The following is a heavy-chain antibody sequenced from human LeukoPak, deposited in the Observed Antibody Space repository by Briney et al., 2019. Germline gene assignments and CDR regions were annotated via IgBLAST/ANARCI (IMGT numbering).Heavy chain of an antibody. D-gene: IGHD2-2*01. CDR2: INPNSGGT. CDR1: GYTFTGYY. V-gene: IGHV1-2*02. CDR3: ASSGYCSSTSCYSGFDP. J-gene: IGHJ5*02. Sequence: ASVKVSCKASGYTFTGYYMHWVRQAPGQGLEWMGWINPNSGGTNYAQKFQGRATMTRDTSISTAYMELSRLRSDDTAVYYCASSGYCSSTSCYSGFDPWGQGTLVTVSS.